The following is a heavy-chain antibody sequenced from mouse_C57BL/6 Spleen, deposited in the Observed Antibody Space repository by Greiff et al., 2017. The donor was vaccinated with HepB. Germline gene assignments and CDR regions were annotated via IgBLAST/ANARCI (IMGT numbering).Heavy chain of an antibody. Sequence: EVKLVESGGGLVKPGGSLKLSCAASGFTFSDYGMHWVRQAPEKGLEWVAYISSGSSTIYYADTVKGRFTISRDNAKNTLFLQMTSLRSEDTAMYYCAESYGGYDAWDLDYWGTGTTVTVSS. D-gene: IGHD2-3*01. CDR3: AESYGGYDAWDLDY. CDR1: GFTFSDYG. CDR2: ISSGSSTI. V-gene: IGHV5-17*01. J-gene: IGHJ1*03.